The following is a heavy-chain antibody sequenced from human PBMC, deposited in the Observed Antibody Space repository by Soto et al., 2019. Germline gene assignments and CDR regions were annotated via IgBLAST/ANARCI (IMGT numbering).Heavy chain of an antibody. J-gene: IGHJ6*02. CDR1: GFTFSSYW. D-gene: IGHD3-3*01. Sequence: HPGGSLRPACAASGFTFSSYWMSWVRQAPGKGLEWVANIKQVGREKYYVDSVKGRFTISRDNAKNSPYLQMNSLRAEDTAVYYFARDARFVPEVSTNGMDVWGQGT. V-gene: IGHV3-7*01. CDR2: IKQVGREK. CDR3: ARDARFVPEVSTNGMDV.